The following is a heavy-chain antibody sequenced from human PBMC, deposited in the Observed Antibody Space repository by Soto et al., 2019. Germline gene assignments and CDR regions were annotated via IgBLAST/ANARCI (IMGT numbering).Heavy chain of an antibody. CDR2: IYYSGST. CDR1: GGSISSGGYY. CDR3: ARDSRSPPVTYGMDV. D-gene: IGHD4-17*01. V-gene: IGHV4-31*03. J-gene: IGHJ6*02. Sequence: QVQLQESGPGLVKPSQTLSLTCTVSGGSISSGGYYWSWIRQHPGKGLEWIGYIYYSGSTYYNPSLKGRVTIXXDXSXXQCSLKLSSVTAADTAVYYCARDSRSPPVTYGMDVWGQGTTVTVSS.